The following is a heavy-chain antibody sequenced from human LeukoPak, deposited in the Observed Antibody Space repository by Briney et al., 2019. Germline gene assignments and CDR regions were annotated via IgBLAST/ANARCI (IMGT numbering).Heavy chain of an antibody. V-gene: IGHV1-24*01. Sequence: ASVKVSCKVSGYTLTELSMHWVRQAPGKGLEWMGGFDPEDGETIYAQKFQGRVTMTEDTSTDTAYMELSSLRSEDTAVYYCATVPIHWGWNAFDIWGQRTLVTVSS. D-gene: IGHD7-27*01. J-gene: IGHJ3*02. CDR3: ATVPIHWGWNAFDI. CDR2: FDPEDGET. CDR1: GYTLTELS.